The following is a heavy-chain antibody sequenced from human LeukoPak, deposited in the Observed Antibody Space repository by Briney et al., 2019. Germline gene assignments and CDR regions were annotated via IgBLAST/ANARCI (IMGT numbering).Heavy chain of an antibody. J-gene: IGHJ3*02. V-gene: IGHV1-2*02. Sequence: GASVKVSYKASGYTFTGYYVHWVRQAPGQGLEWMGWINPNSGGTNYAQKFQGRVTMTRDTSISTAYMELSRLRSDDTAVYYCARVKRISGYDLTGAFDIWGQGTMVTVSS. CDR1: GYTFTGYY. CDR2: INPNSGGT. D-gene: IGHD5-12*01. CDR3: ARVKRISGYDLTGAFDI.